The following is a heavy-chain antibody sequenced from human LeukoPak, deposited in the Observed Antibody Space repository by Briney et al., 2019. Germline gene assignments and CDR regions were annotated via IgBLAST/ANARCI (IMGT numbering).Heavy chain of an antibody. J-gene: IGHJ4*02. CDR3: ARIPPGYSSSTSCSVL. CDR1: GYTFTGYY. V-gene: IGHV1-2*02. Sequence: ASVKVSSKASGYTFTGYYMHWVRQAPGQGLEWMGWINPNSGGTNYAQKFQGRVTMTRDTSISTAYMELSRLRSDDTAVYYCARIPPGYSSSTSCSVLWGQGTLVTVSS. CDR2: INPNSGGT. D-gene: IGHD2-2*03.